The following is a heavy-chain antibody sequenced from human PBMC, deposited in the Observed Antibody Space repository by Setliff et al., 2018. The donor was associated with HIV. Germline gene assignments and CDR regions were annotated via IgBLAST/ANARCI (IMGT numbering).Heavy chain of an antibody. Sequence: SETLSLTCAVSGYSLTTGHYWGWIRQTPGKGLEWIGSLYDNWSTHYNPSLKSRVTISIDTSKNQFSLNLRSVTAADTAVYYCVRDPGVAAAGDYWGQGTLVTVSS. V-gene: IGHV4-38-2*02. CDR2: LYDNWST. D-gene: IGHD6-13*01. J-gene: IGHJ4*02. CDR3: VRDPGVAAAGDY. CDR1: GYSLTTGHY.